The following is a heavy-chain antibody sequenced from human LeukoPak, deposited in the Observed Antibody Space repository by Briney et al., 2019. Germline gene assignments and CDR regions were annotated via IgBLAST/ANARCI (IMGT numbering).Heavy chain of an antibody. CDR3: AESRGSGYHYAPFDY. Sequence: GGSLRLSCAASGFTFSNYAMNWVRQAPGKGLEWVSGISGSAGSTYNADSVKGRFTISRDNSKDTLFLQMNSLRAEDTAVYYCAESRGSGYHYAPFDYWGQGTLVTVSS. D-gene: IGHD3-22*01. CDR2: ISGSAGST. V-gene: IGHV3-23*01. CDR1: GFTFSNYA. J-gene: IGHJ4*02.